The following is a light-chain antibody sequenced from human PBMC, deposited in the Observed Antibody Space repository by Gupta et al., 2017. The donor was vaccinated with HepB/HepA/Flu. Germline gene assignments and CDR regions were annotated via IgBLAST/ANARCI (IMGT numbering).Light chain of an antibody. J-gene: IGKJ1*01. CDR3: QQDISSPGT. CDR2: GAS. Sequence: EIVLTQSPGTLSLSPGERATLSCRASQRVSSSQLAWYQQKLGQAPRLLIYGASSRATGIPDRFTGSGSGTDFTLTISRLEPEDFAVYYCQQDISSPGTFGQGTKVEIK. V-gene: IGKV3-20*01. CDR1: QRVSSSQ.